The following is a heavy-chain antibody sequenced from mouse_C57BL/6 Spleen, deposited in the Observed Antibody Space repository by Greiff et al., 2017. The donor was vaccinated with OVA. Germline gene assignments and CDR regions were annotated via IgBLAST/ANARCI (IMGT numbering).Heavy chain of an antibody. CDR2: ISDGGSYT. J-gene: IGHJ2*01. V-gene: IGHV5-4*01. D-gene: IGHD4-1*01. Sequence: EVQVVESGGGLVKPGGSLKLSCAASGFTFSSYAMSWVRQTPEKRLEWVATISDGGSYTYYPDNVKGRFTISRDNAKNNLYLQMSHLKSEDTAMYYCARAGTHFDYWGKGTTLTVSS. CDR1: GFTFSSYA. CDR3: ARAGTHFDY.